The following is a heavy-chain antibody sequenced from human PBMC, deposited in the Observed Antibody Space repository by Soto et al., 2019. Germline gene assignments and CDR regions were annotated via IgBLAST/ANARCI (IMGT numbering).Heavy chain of an antibody. CDR3: SFAPNWTYQLTRS. CDR2: IVPMNGSP. D-gene: IGHD2-2*01. Sequence: QVQLVQSGAEVKKPGSSVRVSCKASGGMFYSSAINWVRQAPGQGLEWMGGIVPMNGSPKYAQEFLGRVTISADASAITAYMALGGLKSEDTAVFYCSFAPNWTYQLTRSWGRGTQVTVSS. J-gene: IGHJ5*02. CDR1: GGMFYSSA. V-gene: IGHV1-69*01.